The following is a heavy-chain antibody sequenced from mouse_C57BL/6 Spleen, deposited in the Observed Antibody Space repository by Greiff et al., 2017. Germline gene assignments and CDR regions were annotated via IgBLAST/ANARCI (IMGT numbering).Heavy chain of an antibody. D-gene: IGHD3-2*02. Sequence: QVQLKQPGTELVKPGASVKLSCKASGYTFTSYWMHWVKQRPGQGLEWIGNINPSNGGTNYNEKFKSKATLTVDKSSSTAYMQLSSLTSEDSAVYYCALDSSGYVHMDYWGQGTSVTVSS. J-gene: IGHJ4*01. CDR2: INPSNGGT. V-gene: IGHV1-53*01. CDR3: ALDSSGYVHMDY. CDR1: GYTFTSYW.